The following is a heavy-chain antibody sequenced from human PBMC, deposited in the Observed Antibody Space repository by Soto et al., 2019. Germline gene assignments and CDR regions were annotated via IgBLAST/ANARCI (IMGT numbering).Heavy chain of an antibody. D-gene: IGHD5-12*01. J-gene: IGHJ4*02. V-gene: IGHV3-15*01. CDR1: GFTFSNAW. CDR3: TSTLKYSGYDYYFDY. Sequence: GGSLRLSCAASGFTFSNAWMSWVRQAPGKGLEWVGRIKSKTDGGTTDYAAPVKGRFTISRDDSKNTLYLQMNSLKTEDTAVYYCTSTLKYSGYDYYFDYWGQGTLVTVSS. CDR2: IKSKTDGGTT.